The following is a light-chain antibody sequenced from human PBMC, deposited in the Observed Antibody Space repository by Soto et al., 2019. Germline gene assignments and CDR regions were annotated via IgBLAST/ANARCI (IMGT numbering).Light chain of an antibody. J-gene: IGKJ4*01. CDR2: GAS. CDR3: QQNGSSP. CDR1: QSVSSSY. Sequence: EIVLTQSPGTLSLSPGERATLSCRASQSVSSSYLAWYQQKPGQAPRLLIYGASSRATGIPDRFSGSGSETDFTLTISRLEPEDCAVYYCQQNGSSPLGGGTKVEIK. V-gene: IGKV3-20*01.